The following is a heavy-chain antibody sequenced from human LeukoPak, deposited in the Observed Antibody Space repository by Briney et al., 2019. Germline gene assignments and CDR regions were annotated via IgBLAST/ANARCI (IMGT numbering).Heavy chain of an antibody. CDR2: IYTSRST. D-gene: IGHD5-12*01. Sequence: SQTLSLTCTLSGGSISSGSYYWSWIRQPAGKGLEWIGRIYTSRSTNYNPSLKSRVTISVDTSKNQFSLKLSSVTAADTAVYYCARVRKWQLDYWGQGTLVTVSS. CDR1: GGSISSGSYY. J-gene: IGHJ4*02. V-gene: IGHV4-61*02. CDR3: ARVRKWQLDY.